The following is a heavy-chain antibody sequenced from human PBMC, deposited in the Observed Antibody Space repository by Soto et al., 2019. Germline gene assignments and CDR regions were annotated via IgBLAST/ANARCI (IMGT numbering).Heavy chain of an antibody. Sequence: QVQLVQSGSQVKKPGASVKVSCKASGYTFTSYGISWARPAPEQGLEWMRWISAYNGNTNYAQKLQGRVTMTTDTSMSTAYIEPSSMISDDTAGYYCAGYGSWSYGDVWAIWGHGTIVIVS. D-gene: IGHD3-10*01. CDR2: ISAYNGNT. CDR1: GYTFTSYG. V-gene: IGHV1-18*01. J-gene: IGHJ3*02. CDR3: AGYGSWSYGDVWAI.